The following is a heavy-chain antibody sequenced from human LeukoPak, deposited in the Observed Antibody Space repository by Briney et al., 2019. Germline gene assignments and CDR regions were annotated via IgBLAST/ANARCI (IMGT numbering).Heavy chain of an antibody. Sequence: ASVKVSCKASGYTFTSYGISWVRQAPGQGLEWMGWISAYNGNTNYAQKLQGRVTMTTDTSTSTAYMGLRSLRSDDTAVYYCARDLLRKAGYCSGGSCPTRYWGQGTLVTVSS. CDR1: GYTFTSYG. CDR2: ISAYNGNT. V-gene: IGHV1-18*01. D-gene: IGHD2-15*01. J-gene: IGHJ4*02. CDR3: ARDLLRKAGYCSGGSCPTRY.